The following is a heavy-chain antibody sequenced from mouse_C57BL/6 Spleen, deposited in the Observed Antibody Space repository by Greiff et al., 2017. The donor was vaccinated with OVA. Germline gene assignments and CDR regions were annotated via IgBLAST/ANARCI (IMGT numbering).Heavy chain of an antibody. CDR2: INPNNGGT. V-gene: IGHV1-26*01. Sequence: EVQLQQSGPELVKPGASVKISCKASGYTFTDYYMNWVKQSHGKSLEWIGDINPNNGGTSYTQQFKGKATLTVDKSSSTAYMELRSLTSEDSAVYYCARENYYGSTHGGYFDVWGTGTTVTVSS. CDR3: ARENYYGSTHGGYFDV. CDR1: GYTFTDYY. J-gene: IGHJ1*03. D-gene: IGHD1-1*01.